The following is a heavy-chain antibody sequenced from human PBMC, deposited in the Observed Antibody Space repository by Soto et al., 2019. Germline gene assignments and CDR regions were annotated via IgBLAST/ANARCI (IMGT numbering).Heavy chain of an antibody. CDR3: ARTNTAMVTGWFDP. Sequence: QVQLVQSGAEVKKPGSSVKVSCMASGGTFSSYAISWVRQAPGQGLEWMGGIIPIFGTANYAQKFQGRVTITADESTSTAYMELSSLRSEDTAVYYCARTNTAMVTGWFDPWGQGTLVTVSS. V-gene: IGHV1-69*12. CDR2: IIPIFGTA. D-gene: IGHD5-18*01. J-gene: IGHJ5*02. CDR1: GGTFSSYA.